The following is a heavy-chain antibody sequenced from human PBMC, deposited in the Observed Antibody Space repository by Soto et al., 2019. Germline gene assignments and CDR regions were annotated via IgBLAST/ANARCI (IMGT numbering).Heavy chain of an antibody. CDR1: GFTFSSFT. CDR2: IDTSSRYM. V-gene: IGHV3-21*01. Sequence: EVQLVESGGGLVKPGGSLRLSCAASGFTFSSFTMNWVRQAPGKGLEWVSSIDTSSRYMYYADSVTGRFTISRDNAKKEVSLQMNSLRAEDTAVYYCARETGSYNWTDGLMDVWGQGTTVTVSS. D-gene: IGHD1-20*01. CDR3: ARETGSYNWTDGLMDV. J-gene: IGHJ6*02.